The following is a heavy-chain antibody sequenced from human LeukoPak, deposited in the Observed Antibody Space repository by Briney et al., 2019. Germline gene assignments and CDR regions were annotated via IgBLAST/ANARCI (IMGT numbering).Heavy chain of an antibody. Sequence: GGSLRLSCAASGFTFTGYWMVWVRQAPGKGLEWVANIKQDGSQKHYVDSVKGRFTISRDNAKKSLYLQMSNLKAEDTGVYYCAREDWGPDYWGQGTLVTVSS. J-gene: IGHJ4*02. CDR3: AREDWGPDY. CDR1: GFTFTGYW. D-gene: IGHD7-27*01. V-gene: IGHV3-7*01. CDR2: IKQDGSQK.